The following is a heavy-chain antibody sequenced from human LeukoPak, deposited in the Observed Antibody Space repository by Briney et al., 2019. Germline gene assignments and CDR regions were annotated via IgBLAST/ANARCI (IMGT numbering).Heavy chain of an antibody. CDR3: ARDSLRTDIAAAGGNWFDP. CDR2: INPRGGST. Sequence: ASVKVSCKASGYTFTSYDISWVRQAPGQGLEWMGIINPRGGSTTYTQKFQGRVTMTRDTSTTTVYMELYSLRSEDTAVYYCARDSLRTDIAAAGGNWFDPWGQGTLVTVSS. V-gene: IGHV1-46*01. CDR1: GYTFTSYD. D-gene: IGHD6-13*01. J-gene: IGHJ5*02.